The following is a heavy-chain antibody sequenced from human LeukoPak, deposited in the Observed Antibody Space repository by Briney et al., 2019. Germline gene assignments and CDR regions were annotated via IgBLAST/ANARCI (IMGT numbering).Heavy chain of an antibody. Sequence: PGGSLRLSCAASGFTFSSYEMNWVRQAPGKGLEWVSYISSSGSTIYYADSVKGRFTISRDNAKNSLYLQMNGLRAEDTAVYYCARDTPPYYDYVWGSQGVFDYWGQGTLVTVSS. D-gene: IGHD3-16*01. CDR3: ARDTPPYYDYVWGSQGVFDY. CDR2: ISSSGSTI. J-gene: IGHJ4*02. V-gene: IGHV3-48*03. CDR1: GFTFSSYE.